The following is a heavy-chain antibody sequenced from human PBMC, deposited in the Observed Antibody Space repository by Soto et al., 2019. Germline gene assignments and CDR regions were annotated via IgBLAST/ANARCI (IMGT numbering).Heavy chain of an antibody. D-gene: IGHD1-26*01. V-gene: IGHV4-39*01. Sequence: SETLSLTSTVSGGSISSSRYYWVWIRQPPGKGLEWIGSIYYSGSTYYNPSLKSRVTISVDTSKNQFSLKLSSVTAADTAVYYCARQIVGARGFRDYYYGMDVWGQGTTVTVSS. CDR1: GGSISSSRYY. J-gene: IGHJ6*02. CDR3: ARQIVGARGFRDYYYGMDV. CDR2: IYYSGST.